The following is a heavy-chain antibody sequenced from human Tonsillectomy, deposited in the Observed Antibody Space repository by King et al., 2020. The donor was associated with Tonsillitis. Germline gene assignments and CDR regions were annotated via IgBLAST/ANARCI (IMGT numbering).Heavy chain of an antibody. CDR1: GGSISSGDYS. CDR2: ICQSAKT. J-gene: IGHJ6*02. V-gene: IGHV4-30-2*01. Sequence: QLQESGSGLVKPSQTLSLTCDVSGGSISSGDYSWTWIRQPPGKGLEWIGCICQSAKTYYNPSLRSRVTISVDRSKNQFSLKLTSLTAADTAVYYCARDVYSLDVWGRGTLVTVSS. CDR3: ARDVYSLDV.